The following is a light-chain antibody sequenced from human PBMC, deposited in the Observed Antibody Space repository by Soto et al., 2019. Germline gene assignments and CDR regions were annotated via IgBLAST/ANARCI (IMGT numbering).Light chain of an antibody. CDR2: GAS. J-gene: IGKJ1*01. CDR3: QKYNSAPRT. V-gene: IGKV1-27*01. Sequence: DIQMTQSPSTLSASVGDRVTITCRASQGISNYLAWYQQKPGKVPKLLIYGASTLQSGVPLRFSGSGSGTDFTLTISSLQPEDVATYYCQKYNSAPRTFGQGTKVDIK. CDR1: QGISNY.